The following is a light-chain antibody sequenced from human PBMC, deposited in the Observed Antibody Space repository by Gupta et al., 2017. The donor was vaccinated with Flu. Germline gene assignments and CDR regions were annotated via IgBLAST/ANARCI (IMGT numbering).Light chain of an antibody. CDR2: WAS. CDR1: QSVLHITNRKNF. J-gene: IGKJ2*01. CDR3: QQSYSLPYT. V-gene: IGKV4-1*01. Sequence: IVMIQSPDSLAVSIGERATSTCKSSQSVLHITNRKNFLAWYQQKPGQPPKLLFFWASTRESGVPGRFTASGSGTDFTLTITSLQPEDVAVYYCQQSYSLPYTFGRGTKLEI.